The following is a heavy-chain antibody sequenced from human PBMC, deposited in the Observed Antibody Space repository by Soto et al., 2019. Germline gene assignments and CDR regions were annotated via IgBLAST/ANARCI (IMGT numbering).Heavy chain of an antibody. Sequence: QVQLVQSGAEVKKPGSSVKVSCKASGGTFSSYAISWVRQAPGQGLEWMGGIIPIFGTANYAQKFQGRVKNTADESTSPAYMELGSLRSEDTAVYFWAREGIVGATAIDPWGQGTLVTVSS. V-gene: IGHV1-69*01. CDR1: GGTFSSYA. J-gene: IGHJ5*02. CDR2: IIPIFGTA. D-gene: IGHD1-26*01. CDR3: AREGIVGATAIDP.